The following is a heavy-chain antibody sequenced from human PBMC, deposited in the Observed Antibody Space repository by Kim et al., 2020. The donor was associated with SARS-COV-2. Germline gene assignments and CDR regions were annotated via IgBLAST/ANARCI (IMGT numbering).Heavy chain of an antibody. CDR1: GGSISSYY. Sequence: SETLSLTCTVSGGSISSYYWSWIRQPAAKGLEWIGRIYTSGVTNYNPSVKSRVTRSLDTSKNQFSLKLSPVTAADTAVYYCARDQSVCLHLWVRGTLVTV. CDR2: IYTSGVT. D-gene: IGHD3-16*01. J-gene: IGHJ2*01. V-gene: IGHV4-4*07. CDR3: ARDQSVCLHL.